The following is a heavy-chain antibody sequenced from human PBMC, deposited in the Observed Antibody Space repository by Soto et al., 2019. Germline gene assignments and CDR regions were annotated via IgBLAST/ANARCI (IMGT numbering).Heavy chain of an antibody. V-gene: IGHV3-23*01. CDR3: ARGQRALITFGPFDP. CDR2: FSGTGGYT. D-gene: IGHD1-26*01. Sequence: LRLSCAASGFTLSSYAMSWVRQAPGKGPEWVSTFSGTGGYTYYADSVKGRFTISRDDSKNTLFLHTNSLRAADTAVYYCARGQRALITFGPFDPWGQGTLVTVSS. J-gene: IGHJ5*02. CDR1: GFTLSSYA.